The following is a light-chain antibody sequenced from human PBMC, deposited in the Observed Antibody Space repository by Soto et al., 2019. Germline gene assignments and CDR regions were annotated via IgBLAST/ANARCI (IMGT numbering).Light chain of an antibody. J-gene: IGLJ1*01. V-gene: IGLV1-47*02. CDR2: SNN. CDR3: AAWDDSLSGYV. Sequence: QSVLTQPPSASGTPGQRVTISCSGSSSNIGSNYVYWYQQLPGTAPKLLIYSNNQRPSGVPDRFSGSKSGTSASLAISGLRSEDEADYYCAAWDDSLSGYVFVTGTKLTAL. CDR1: SSNIGSNY.